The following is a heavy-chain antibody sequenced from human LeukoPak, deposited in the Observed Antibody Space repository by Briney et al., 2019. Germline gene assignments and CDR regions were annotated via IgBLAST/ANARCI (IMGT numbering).Heavy chain of an antibody. D-gene: IGHD2-2*01. CDR2: IYYSGST. Sequence: SETLSLTCTVSGGSISSSSYYWGWIRQPPGKGLEWIGSIYYSGSTYYNPSLKSRVTISVDTSKNQFSLKLSSVTAADTAVYYCASLEYQLLWLDYWGQGTLVTVSS. CDR1: GGSISSSSYY. CDR3: ASLEYQLLWLDY. V-gene: IGHV4-39*07. J-gene: IGHJ4*02.